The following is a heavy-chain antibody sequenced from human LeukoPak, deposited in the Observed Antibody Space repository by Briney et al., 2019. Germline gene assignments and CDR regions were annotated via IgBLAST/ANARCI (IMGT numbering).Heavy chain of an antibody. D-gene: IGHD5-18*01. CDR3: AKGDGSTYVTHFDF. V-gene: IGHV3-23*01. Sequence: GGSLRLSCAASGFTFRSCAMHWVRQAPGKRLEWVSGISDSGVSAFYTHSVKGRFTISRDNSKNTLYLQMSSLRAEDTAVYYCAKGDGSTYVTHFDFWGQGTLVSVSS. CDR2: ISDSGVSA. CDR1: GFTFRSCA. J-gene: IGHJ4*02.